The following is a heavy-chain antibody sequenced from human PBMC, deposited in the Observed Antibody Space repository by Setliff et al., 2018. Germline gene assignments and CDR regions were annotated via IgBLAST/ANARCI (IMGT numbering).Heavy chain of an antibody. J-gene: IGHJ4*02. Sequence: GSLRLSCAASGFTFSSYSMNWVRQAPGKGLEWVSYIHDSGNPTYYADSVKGRFTVSRDSAKNSLYLQMTSLRAEDTAIYYCARTTGYRLEGDFDYWGQGTLVTVSS. D-gene: IGHD3-16*01. CDR3: ARTTGYRLEGDFDY. CDR2: IHDSGNPT. V-gene: IGHV3-48*04. CDR1: GFTFSSYS.